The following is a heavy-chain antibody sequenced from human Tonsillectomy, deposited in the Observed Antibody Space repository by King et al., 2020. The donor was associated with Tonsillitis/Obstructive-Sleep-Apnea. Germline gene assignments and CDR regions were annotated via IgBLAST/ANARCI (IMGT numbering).Heavy chain of an antibody. CDR3: ARLDGSGTFPHYYYIGMDV. J-gene: IGHJ6*02. Sequence: QLVQSGAEVKKPGESLRISCKGSGYSFTSYWISWVRQMPGKGLEWMGRIDPSDSYTNYSPSFQGHVTISADKSISTAYLQWSSLKASDTAIYYCARLDGSGTFPHYYYIGMDVWGQGTTVTVSS. CDR1: GYSFTSYW. CDR2: IDPSDSYT. D-gene: IGHD3-10*01. V-gene: IGHV5-10-1*03.